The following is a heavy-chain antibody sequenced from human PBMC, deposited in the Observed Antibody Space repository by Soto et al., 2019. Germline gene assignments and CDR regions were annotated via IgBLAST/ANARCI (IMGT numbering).Heavy chain of an antibody. Sequence: GESLKISFKGSGYSFTSYWIGWVLQMPGKGLECMGIIYPCDSDTRYSPSLQGQVTISADKSISTAYLQWSSLKASDTAMYYCARLYYDILTGYYTTNYYYGMDVWGQGTTVTVSS. D-gene: IGHD3-9*01. CDR3: ARLYYDILTGYYTTNYYYGMDV. V-gene: IGHV5-51*01. CDR2: IYPCDSDT. J-gene: IGHJ6*02. CDR1: GYSFTSYW.